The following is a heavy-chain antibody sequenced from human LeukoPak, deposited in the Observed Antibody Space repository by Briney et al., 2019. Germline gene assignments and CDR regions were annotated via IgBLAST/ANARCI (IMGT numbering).Heavy chain of an antibody. D-gene: IGHD6-19*01. Sequence: SETLSLTCTVSGGSISSYYWSWIRQPPGKGLEWIGYIYYSGSTNYNPSLKSRVTISVDTSKNQFSLKLSSVTAADTAVYYCARRDAAVAFGPFDYWGQGTLVTVSS. J-gene: IGHJ4*02. CDR3: ARRDAAVAFGPFDY. CDR1: GGSISSYY. V-gene: IGHV4-59*08. CDR2: IYYSGST.